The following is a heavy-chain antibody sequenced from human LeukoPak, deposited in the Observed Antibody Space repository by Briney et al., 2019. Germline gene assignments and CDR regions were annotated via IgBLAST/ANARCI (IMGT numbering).Heavy chain of an antibody. V-gene: IGHV3-23*01. CDR3: ARRGLFDY. CDR2: ISGSGGNT. CDR1: GFTFSSYA. J-gene: IGHJ4*02. Sequence: GGSLRLSCAASGFTFSSYAMSWVRQASGKGLEWVSGISGSGGNTYYAESVKGRLTISRDNAKNSLYLQMNSLRAEDTAVYYCARRGLFDYWGQGTLVTVSS.